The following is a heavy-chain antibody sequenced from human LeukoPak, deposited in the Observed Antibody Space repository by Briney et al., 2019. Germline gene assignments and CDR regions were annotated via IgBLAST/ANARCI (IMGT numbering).Heavy chain of an antibody. Sequence: GSLRLSCEVSGSGFTFGNFAMSWVRQAPGKGLEWVSGISGSGYYTYYADSVKGRFTISRDNSKNTVYIQINSLRAEDTAVYYCAKDGSWGDYQFYFYMDVWGKGTTVTVSS. CDR1: GSGFTFGNFA. J-gene: IGHJ6*03. D-gene: IGHD2-2*01. V-gene: IGHV3-23*01. CDR3: AKDGSWGDYQFYFYMDV. CDR2: ISGSGYYT.